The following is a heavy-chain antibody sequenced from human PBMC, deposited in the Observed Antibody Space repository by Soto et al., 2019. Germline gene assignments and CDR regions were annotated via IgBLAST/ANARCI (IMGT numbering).Heavy chain of an antibody. D-gene: IGHD3-22*01. CDR3: ARDYFSSGSSVLKRLFDP. CDR2: ISGSSSYR. Sequence: GGSLRLSCAAPGFTFSSYSMNWVRLAPGKGLEWVSSISGSSSYRYYSDSVARRFTISGDNAKHSPYLQINGMRADDTAVYYSARDYFSSGSSVLKRLFDPWGQGTLVTVSS. V-gene: IGHV3-21*01. J-gene: IGHJ5*02. CDR1: GFTFSSYS.